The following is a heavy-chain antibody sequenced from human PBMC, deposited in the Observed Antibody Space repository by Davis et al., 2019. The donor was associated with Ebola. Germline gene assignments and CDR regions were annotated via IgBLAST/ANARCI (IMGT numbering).Heavy chain of an antibody. CDR3: ARGTTGSNRSWFPYFFDY. CDR2: IYHSGST. CDR1: GGSISSSNW. J-gene: IGHJ4*02. Sequence: MPSETLSLTCAVSGGSISSSNWWSWVRQPPGKGLEWIGEIYHSGSTNYNPSLKSRVTISLDTSKNQFSLKLSSVTAADTAVYYCARGTTGSNRSWFPYFFDYWGQGTLVTVSS. D-gene: IGHD6-13*01. V-gene: IGHV4-4*02.